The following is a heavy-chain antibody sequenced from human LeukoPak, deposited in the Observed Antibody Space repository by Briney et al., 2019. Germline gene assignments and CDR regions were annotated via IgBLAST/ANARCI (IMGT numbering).Heavy chain of an antibody. CDR2: IWYDGSKK. CDR3: ARYVTTVTYLDY. J-gene: IGHJ4*02. Sequence: PGGSLRLSCAASGFTFSSYGMHWVRQAPGKGLEWVAVIWYDGSKKYYAVSVKGRFTISRDNSKNTLYLQMNSLRAEDTAVYYCARYVTTVTYLDYWGQGTLVTVSS. D-gene: IGHD4-17*01. V-gene: IGHV3-33*01. CDR1: GFTFSSYG.